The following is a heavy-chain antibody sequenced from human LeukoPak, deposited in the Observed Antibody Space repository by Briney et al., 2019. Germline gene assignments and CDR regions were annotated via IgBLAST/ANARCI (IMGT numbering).Heavy chain of an antibody. D-gene: IGHD3-10*01. V-gene: IGHV2-5*01. CDR2: IYWNDDK. CDR3: AHRQSYLNGFDP. Sequence: SGPTLVKPTQTLTLTCTFSGFSLSTSGVGVGWIRQPPGKALEWLALIYWNDDKRYSPSLKSRLTITKDTSKNQVVLTMTNMDPVDTATYYCAHRQSYLNGFDPWGQGTLVTVSS. J-gene: IGHJ5*02. CDR1: GFSLSTSGVG.